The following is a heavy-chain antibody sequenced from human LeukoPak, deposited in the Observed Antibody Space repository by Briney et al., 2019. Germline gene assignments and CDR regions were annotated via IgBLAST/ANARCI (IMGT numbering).Heavy chain of an antibody. V-gene: IGHV3-72*01. CDR1: GFTFSDYY. D-gene: IGHD3-10*01. CDR2: IRDRATSYTS. Sequence: GGSLRLSCAASGFTFSDYYMDWVRQAPGKGLEWVGRIRDRATSYTSEYVASVRGRFTFSRDDSKNSVYLQMDSLKTEDTAVYYCAGGARGGGVDVWGQGTTVTVSS. CDR3: AGGARGGGVDV. J-gene: IGHJ6*02.